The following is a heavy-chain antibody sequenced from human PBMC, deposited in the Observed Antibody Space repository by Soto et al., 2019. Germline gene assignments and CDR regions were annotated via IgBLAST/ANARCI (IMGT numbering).Heavy chain of an antibody. J-gene: IGHJ6*03. V-gene: IGHV4-34*02. CDR3: ARRRYCDTTSCYGHYYYYYMDV. D-gene: IGHD2-2*01. CDR1: GGTFSGYY. Sequence: QVQLQQWGAGLLKPSETLSLTCAVYGGTFSGYYWSWIRQPPGKGLEWIGEINLSGSTNYNPSLKSRVTISVDTSKNQFSLNLSSVTAADTAVYYCARRRYCDTTSCYGHYYYYYMDVWGKGTTVTVSS. CDR2: INLSGST.